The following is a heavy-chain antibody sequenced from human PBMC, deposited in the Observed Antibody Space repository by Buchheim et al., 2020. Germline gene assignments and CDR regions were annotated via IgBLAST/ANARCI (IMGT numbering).Heavy chain of an antibody. V-gene: IGHV3-7*03. Sequence: EVQLVESGGGLVQPGGSLRLSCAASGFTFSSYWMSWVRQAPGKGLEWVANIKQDGSEKYYVDSVKSRFTISRDNAKNSLYLQMNSLRAEDTAVYYCARDPRGYSYGYYAFDIWGQGT. CDR3: ARDPRGYSYGYYAFDI. J-gene: IGHJ3*02. CDR2: IKQDGSEK. D-gene: IGHD5-18*01. CDR1: GFTFSSYW.